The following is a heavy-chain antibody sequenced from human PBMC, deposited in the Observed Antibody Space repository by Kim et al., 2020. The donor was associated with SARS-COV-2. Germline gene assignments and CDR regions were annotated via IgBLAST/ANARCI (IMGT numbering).Heavy chain of an antibody. J-gene: IGHJ4*02. CDR2: IYFSGST. CDR3: ARLRYVSSAYYLDY. D-gene: IGHD3-22*01. V-gene: IGHV4-39*01. Sequence: SETLSLTCTVSGGSISNNNYYWGWIRQPPGKGLEWIGSIYFSGSTYYDPSLKSRATMSVDTSKNQYSLRLSSVTAADTAVYYCARLRYVSSAYYLDYWGQGTLVTVSS. CDR1: GGSISNNNYY.